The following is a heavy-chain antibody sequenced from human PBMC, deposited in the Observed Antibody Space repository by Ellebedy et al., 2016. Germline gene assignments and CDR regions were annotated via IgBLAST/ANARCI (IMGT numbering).Heavy chain of an antibody. CDR1: GGSISSYY. Sequence: SETLSLTCTVSGGSISSYYWSWIRHPPGKGLEWIGYFYYSGSTNYNPSLKSRVTISVDASKNQFSLKLSSVTAADTAVYYCARRGYCSGGSCYDYWGQGTLVTVSS. CDR3: ARRGYCSGGSCYDY. J-gene: IGHJ4*02. CDR2: FYYSGST. D-gene: IGHD2-15*01. V-gene: IGHV4-59*08.